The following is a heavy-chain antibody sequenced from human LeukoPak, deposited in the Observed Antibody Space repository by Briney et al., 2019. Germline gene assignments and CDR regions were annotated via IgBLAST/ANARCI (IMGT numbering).Heavy chain of an antibody. V-gene: IGHV3-23*01. J-gene: IGHJ4*02. CDR2: ISGSATEP. Sequence: PGRSLRLSCAASGFRFNNYAMSWVRQAPGKGLEWVSSISGSATEPNYADSVGGRFTISRDNSRNTLYLHMNSLRAEDTAVYYCAKAQHGYTNSPFDYWGQGTVVTVSS. D-gene: IGHD6-6*01. CDR3: AKAQHGYTNSPFDY. CDR1: GFRFNNYA.